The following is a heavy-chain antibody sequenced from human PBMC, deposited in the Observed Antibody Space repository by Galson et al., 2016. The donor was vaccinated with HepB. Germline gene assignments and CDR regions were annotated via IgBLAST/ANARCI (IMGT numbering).Heavy chain of an antibody. CDR3: ATGHPPSLLDPYYYYYGMDV. V-gene: IGHV3-53*04. CDR1: GFAVRSNY. Sequence: SLRLSCAASGFAVRSNYMSWVRQAPGKGLEWISVIYSGGSKHYADSVRGRFTISRHNSKNTLYLQMNSLRAEDTAVYYCATGHPPSLLDPYYYYYGMDVWGQGTTVTVSS. CDR2: IYSGGSK. D-gene: IGHD1-1*01. J-gene: IGHJ6*02.